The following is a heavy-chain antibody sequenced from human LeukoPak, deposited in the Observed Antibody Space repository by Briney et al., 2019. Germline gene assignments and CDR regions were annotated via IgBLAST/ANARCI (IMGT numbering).Heavy chain of an antibody. Sequence: GGAPRISCAASGFTFSSYSKNWGRQAPGEGLGGVSSISSSSSYIYYADSVKGRFTISRDNAKNSLYLQMNSLRAEDTAVYYCASYAQPGLFDYWGQGTLVTVSS. V-gene: IGHV3-21*01. CDR3: ASYAQPGLFDY. D-gene: IGHD2-8*02. CDR2: ISSSSSYI. CDR1: GFTFSSYS. J-gene: IGHJ4*02.